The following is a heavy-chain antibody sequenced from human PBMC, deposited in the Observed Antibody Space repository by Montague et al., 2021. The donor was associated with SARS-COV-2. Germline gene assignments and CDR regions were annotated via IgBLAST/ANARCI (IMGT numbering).Heavy chain of an antibody. CDR3: ARADDCFDY. CDR2: IKKGGTEK. V-gene: IGHV3-7*01. Sequence: SLRLSCAASGFTFSDYWMTWLRQAPGKGLEWVATIKKGGTEKYYLASVKGRFTVSRENAKSSLFLQMSNVRVDDTAVYYCARADDCFDYWGRGTLVTVSS. CDR1: GFTFSDYW. J-gene: IGHJ4*02.